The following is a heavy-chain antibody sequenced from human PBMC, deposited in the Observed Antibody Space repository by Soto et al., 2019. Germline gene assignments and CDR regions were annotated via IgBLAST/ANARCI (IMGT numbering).Heavy chain of an antibody. CDR2: INGSGGSR. CDR1: GFNFSSFA. CDR3: AKEGTAEWIHYYYPTDV. D-gene: IGHD5-18*01. V-gene: IGHV3-23*01. Sequence: VVCPVISGAVSGFNFSSFAMTWVRQAPGKGLEWVSTINGSGGSRFYAASVKGRFTLTRDNSKDTVYLQMNSLRVEDTAFYYCAKEGTAEWIHYYYPTDVWGRGTPVTVSS. J-gene: IGHJ6*02.